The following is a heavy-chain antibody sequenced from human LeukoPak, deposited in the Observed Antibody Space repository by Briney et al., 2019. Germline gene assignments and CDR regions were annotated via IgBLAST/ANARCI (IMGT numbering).Heavy chain of an antibody. V-gene: IGHV1-46*01. D-gene: IGHD1-26*01. J-gene: IGHJ4*02. CDR1: GYTFTSYY. Sequence: ASVKDSCKASGYTFTSYYTHWVRQAPGQGLEWMGIINPSGGSTSYAQKFQGRVTMTRDTSTSTVYMELSSLRSEDTAVYYCARDGEGGATFWGQGTLVTVSS. CDR2: INPSGGST. CDR3: ARDGEGGATF.